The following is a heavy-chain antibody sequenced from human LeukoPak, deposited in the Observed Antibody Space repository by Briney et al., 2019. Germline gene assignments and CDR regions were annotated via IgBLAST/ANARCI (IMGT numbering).Heavy chain of an antibody. D-gene: IGHD3-10*01. J-gene: IGHJ6*02. CDR1: GFTFSSYS. CDR3: ARGADYYGSGSYQNGYYYYYYGMDV. Sequence: PGGSLRLSCAASGFTFSSYSMNWVRQAPGKGLEWVSYISSSSSTIYYADSVKGRFTISRDNAKNSLYLQMNSLRAEDTAVYYCARGADYYGSGSYQNGYYYYYYGMDVWGQGTTVTVSS. V-gene: IGHV3-48*01. CDR2: ISSSSSTI.